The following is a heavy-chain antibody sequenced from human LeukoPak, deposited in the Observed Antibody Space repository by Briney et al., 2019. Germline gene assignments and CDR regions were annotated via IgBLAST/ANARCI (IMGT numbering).Heavy chain of an antibody. CDR3: ARVAPRYCSGGSCYSPNVDY. Sequence: ASVKVSCKASGYTFPSYDINWVRQATGQGLEWVGWMNPNSGNTGYAQNFQGRVTMTRNSSISTAHMELSSLRSEDTAVCYCARVAPRYCSGGSCYSPNVDYWGQGTLVTVSS. CDR2: MNPNSGNT. CDR1: GYTFPSYD. V-gene: IGHV1-8*01. D-gene: IGHD2-15*01. J-gene: IGHJ4*02.